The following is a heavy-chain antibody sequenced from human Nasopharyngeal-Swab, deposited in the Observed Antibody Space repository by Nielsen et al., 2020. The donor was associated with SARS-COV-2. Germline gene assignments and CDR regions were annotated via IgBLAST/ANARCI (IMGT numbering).Heavy chain of an antibody. CDR3: ARPDSSSSVFDY. Sequence: ASVKVSCKASGYTFTSYDINWVRQATGQGLEWMGWMNPNSGNTGYAQKFQGRVTMTRNTSISTAYMELSSLRSEDTAVYYCARPDSSSSVFDYWGQGTLVTVSS. CDR2: MNPNSGNT. V-gene: IGHV1-8*01. D-gene: IGHD6-6*01. J-gene: IGHJ4*02. CDR1: GYTFTSYD.